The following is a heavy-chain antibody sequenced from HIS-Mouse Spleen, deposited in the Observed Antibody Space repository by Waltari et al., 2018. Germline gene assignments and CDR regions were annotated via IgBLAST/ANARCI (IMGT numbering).Heavy chain of an antibody. CDR1: GFPFSSYA. D-gene: IGHD7-27*01. J-gene: IGHJ4*02. Sequence: EVQLLESGGGLVQPGGSLRLSCAASGFPFSSYALRWLRQPPGKGLEWVSAISGSGGSTYYADSVKGRFTISRDNSKNTLYLQMNSLRAEDTAVYYCAKQDLGIRKNYFDYWGQGTLVTVSS. CDR2: ISGSGGST. CDR3: AKQDLGIRKNYFDY. V-gene: IGHV3-23*01.